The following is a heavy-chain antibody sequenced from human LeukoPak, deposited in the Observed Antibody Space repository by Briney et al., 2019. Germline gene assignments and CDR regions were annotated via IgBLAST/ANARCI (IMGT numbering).Heavy chain of an antibody. V-gene: IGHV4-30-2*01. CDR2: IYHSGRT. Sequence: PSRTLSLTCAVSGGSISSGGYSWSWIRQPPGKGLEWIGSIYHSGRTYYNPSLKSRVTISVDRSKNQFSLKLSSVTAADTAVYYCARAPPYSGYDYYFDYWGQGTLVTVS. CDR1: GGSISSGGYS. J-gene: IGHJ4*02. CDR3: ARAPPYSGYDYYFDY. D-gene: IGHD5-12*01.